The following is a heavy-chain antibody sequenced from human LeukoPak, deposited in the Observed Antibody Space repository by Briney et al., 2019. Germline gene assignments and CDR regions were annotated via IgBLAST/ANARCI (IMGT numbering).Heavy chain of an antibody. CDR3: AKEAARAWDYDFWRGYYTGFDY. D-gene: IGHD3-3*01. CDR1: GFTFSSYA. CDR2: ISGSGGST. Sequence: GGSLRLSCAASGFTFSSYAMSWVRQAPGKGLEWVSAISGSGGSTYYADSVKGRFTISRDNSKNTLYLQMNSLRAEDTAVYYCAKEAARAWDYDFWRGYYTGFDYWGQGTLVTVSS. V-gene: IGHV3-23*01. J-gene: IGHJ4*02.